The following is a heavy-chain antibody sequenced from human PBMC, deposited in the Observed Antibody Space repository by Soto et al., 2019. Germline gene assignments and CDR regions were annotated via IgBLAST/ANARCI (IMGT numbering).Heavy chain of an antibody. D-gene: IGHD5-12*01. J-gene: IGHJ4*02. CDR2: ISANNGNT. CDR1: GYTFTSYG. CDR3: ARVQSGYDFAY. Sequence: QVQLVQSGAEVKKPGASVKVSCKASGYTFTSYGINWVRQAPGQGLEWMGWISANNGNTHYAQKLQGRVTMNTDTSTSTADMELRSLRSDDTAVYYCARVQSGYDFAYWGQGTLVTVSS. V-gene: IGHV1-18*01.